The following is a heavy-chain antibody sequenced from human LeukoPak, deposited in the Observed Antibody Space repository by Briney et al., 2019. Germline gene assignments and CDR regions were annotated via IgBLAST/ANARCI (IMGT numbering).Heavy chain of an antibody. J-gene: IGHJ4*02. CDR2: IIPILGIA. V-gene: IGHV1-69*04. D-gene: IGHD3-22*01. CDR1: GGTFSSYA. Sequence: ASVKVSCKASGGTFSSYAISWVRQAPGQGLEWMGRIIPILGIANYAQKFQGRVTITADKSTSTAYMELSSLRSEDTAVYYCARDPHYYDSSGYYYAFDYWGQGTLVTVSS. CDR3: ARDPHYYDSSGYYYAFDY.